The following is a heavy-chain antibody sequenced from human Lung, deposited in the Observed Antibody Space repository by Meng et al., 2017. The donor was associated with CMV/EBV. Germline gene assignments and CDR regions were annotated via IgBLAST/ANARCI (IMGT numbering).Heavy chain of an antibody. V-gene: IGHV3-43D*03. CDR2: ISWDGGST. J-gene: IGHJ6*02. CDR1: GFTFDDYA. CDR3: AKYYYGLDV. Sequence: GGSLRLSCAASGFTFDDYAMHWVRQAPGKGLEWVSLISWDGGSTYYADSVKGRFTISRDNSKSSLYLQMNGLRAEDTALYHCAKYYYGLDVWGQGTTVTVFS.